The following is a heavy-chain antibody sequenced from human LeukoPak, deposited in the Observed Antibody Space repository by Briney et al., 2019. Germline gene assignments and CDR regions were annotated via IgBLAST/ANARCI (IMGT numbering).Heavy chain of an antibody. CDR3: ARGRRDGYNYYYYYYYMDV. CDR1: GGTFSSYA. Sequence: ASVKVSCKASGGTFSSYAISWVRQAPGQGLEWMGGIIPIFGTANYAQRFQGRVTITADKSTSTAYMELSSLRSEDTAVYYCARGRRDGYNYYYYYYYMDVWGKGTTVTVSS. D-gene: IGHD5-24*01. V-gene: IGHV1-69*06. J-gene: IGHJ6*03. CDR2: IIPIFGTA.